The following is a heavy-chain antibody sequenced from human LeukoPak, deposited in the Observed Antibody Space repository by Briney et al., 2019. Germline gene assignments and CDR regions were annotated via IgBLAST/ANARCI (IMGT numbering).Heavy chain of an antibody. CDR1: GYTFTGYY. D-gene: IGHD2/OR15-2a*01. CDR2: INPNSGGT. CDR3: ARCDSTGDAFDI. V-gene: IGHV1-2*02. Sequence: ASVKVSCKASGYTFTGYYMHWVRQAPGQGLEWMGWINPNSGGTNYAQKFQGRVTMTRDTSISTAYMELSRLRSDDTALYYCARCDSTGDAFDIWGQGTMVTVSS. J-gene: IGHJ3*02.